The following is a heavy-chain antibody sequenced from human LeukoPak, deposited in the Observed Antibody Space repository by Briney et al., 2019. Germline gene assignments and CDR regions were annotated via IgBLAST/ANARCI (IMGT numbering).Heavy chain of an antibody. Sequence: PGGSLRLSCEASGFTFSNYAMHWVRQAPGKGLEWVSIISSGGVYEYYAASVKGRFTISRDNSKNTLYLQLNSLGPEDTAVYYCARDSTYYYDSGSSGPHYFDNWGQGTLVTVSS. D-gene: IGHD3-10*01. CDR2: ISSGGVYE. V-gene: IGHV3-30*01. CDR1: GFTFSNYA. J-gene: IGHJ4*02. CDR3: ARDSTYYYDSGSSGPHYFDN.